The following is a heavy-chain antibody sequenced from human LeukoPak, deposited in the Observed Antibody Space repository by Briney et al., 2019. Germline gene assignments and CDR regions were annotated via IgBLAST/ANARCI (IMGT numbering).Heavy chain of an antibody. D-gene: IGHD2-21*02. CDR2: ISSGSSTI. CDR1: GFTFSGYS. CDR3: ARGRADYYFDY. J-gene: IGHJ4*02. Sequence: GGSLRLSCAASGFTFSGYSMNWVRQAPGKGLEWVSYISSGSSTIYYADSVRGRFTISRDNAKSSLHLQMNSLRAEDTAAYYCARGRADYYFDYGSQGTLVTVSS. V-gene: IGHV3-48*01.